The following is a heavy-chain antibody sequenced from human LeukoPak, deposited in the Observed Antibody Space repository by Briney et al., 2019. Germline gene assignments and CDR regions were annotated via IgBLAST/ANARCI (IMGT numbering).Heavy chain of an antibody. J-gene: IGHJ6*03. Sequence: GGSLRLSCAASGFTFDDYGMSWVRQAPGKGLEWVSSISSSSSYIYYADSVKGRFTISRDNAKNSLYLQMNSLRAEDTAVYYCARAPSNDDIVVVPAAPYYMDVWGEGTTVTVSS. CDR3: ARAPSNDDIVVVPAAPYYMDV. CDR2: ISSSSSYI. D-gene: IGHD2-2*01. CDR1: GFTFDDYG. V-gene: IGHV3-21*01.